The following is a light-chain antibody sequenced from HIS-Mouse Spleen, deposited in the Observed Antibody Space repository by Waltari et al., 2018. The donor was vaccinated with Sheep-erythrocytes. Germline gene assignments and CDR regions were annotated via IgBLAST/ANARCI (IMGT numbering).Light chain of an antibody. CDR2: EGS. V-gene: IGLV2-23*01. Sequence: QSALTQPASVSGSPGQSITISCTGTSSYVGSYNLVSWYQQHPGKAPKPMIYEGSKRPSGVSNRFSGSQSGNTASLTISGLQAEDEADYYCCSYAGSSTWVFGGGTKLTVL. CDR3: CSYAGSSTWV. CDR1: SSYVGSYNL. J-gene: IGLJ3*02.